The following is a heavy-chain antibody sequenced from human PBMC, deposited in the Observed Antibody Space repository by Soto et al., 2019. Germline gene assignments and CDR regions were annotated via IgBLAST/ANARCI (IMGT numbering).Heavy chain of an antibody. D-gene: IGHD2-2*01. CDR1: GGTFSSYA. CDR3: AREGDIVVVPAAMSNWFDP. CDR2: IIPIFGTA. J-gene: IGHJ5*02. V-gene: IGHV1-69*06. Sequence: SVKVSCKASGGTFSSYAISWVRQAPGQGLEWMGGIIPIFGTANYAQKFQGRVTITADKSTSTAYMELSSLRSEDTAVYYCAREGDIVVVPAAMSNWFDPWGQGTLVTVSS.